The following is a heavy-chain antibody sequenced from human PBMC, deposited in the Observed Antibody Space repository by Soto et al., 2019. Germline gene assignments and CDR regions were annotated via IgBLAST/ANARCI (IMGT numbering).Heavy chain of an antibody. Sequence: SETLSLTCTVSNDSIRSGTSYWAWIRQPPGGGLEWMGSLSYLGTTDYHPSLKSRVTISKDASKNQFSLKLTSVTAADTAVYYCATGRSDSGWYEEHFWVRGTLVTVSS. V-gene: IGHV4-39*01. J-gene: IGHJ4*02. CDR1: NDSIRSGTSY. CDR2: LSYLGTT. CDR3: ATGRSDSGWYEEHF. D-gene: IGHD6-19*01.